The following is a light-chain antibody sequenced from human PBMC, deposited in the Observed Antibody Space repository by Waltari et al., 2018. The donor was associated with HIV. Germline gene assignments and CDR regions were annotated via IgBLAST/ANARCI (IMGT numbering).Light chain of an antibody. CDR3: GTWDSSLTGGV. J-gene: IGLJ3*02. V-gene: IGLV1-51*02. Sequence: QSVLTQPPSVSAAPGQKVTISCSGSSSNIGSHFVSWYPQLPGTAPKLLIYENDHRPSGIPDRFSGSKSGTSATLGITGLQTGDEADYYCGTWDSSLTGGVFGGGTKVTVL. CDR1: SSNIGSHF. CDR2: END.